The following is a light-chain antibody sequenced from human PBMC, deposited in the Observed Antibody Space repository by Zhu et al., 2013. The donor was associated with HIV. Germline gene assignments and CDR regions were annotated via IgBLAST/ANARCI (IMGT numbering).Light chain of an antibody. CDR1: QTVNSD. V-gene: IGKV3-15*01. J-gene: IGKJ5*01. CDR2: HAS. CDR3: QQYGLPPDT. Sequence: EVVMTQSPATLSVSPGERATLSCRASQTVNSDLAWYQHKPGQAPRLLIHHASTRATGIPDRFSGSGSGTDFTLTISRLEPEDFAVYYCQQYGLPPDTFGQGTRLDFK.